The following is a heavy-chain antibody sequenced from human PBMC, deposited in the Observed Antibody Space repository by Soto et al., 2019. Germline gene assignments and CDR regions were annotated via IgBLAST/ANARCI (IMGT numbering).Heavy chain of an antibody. CDR2: INAGNGNT. Sequence: ASVKASCKASGYTFTSYAMHWVRHAPGQRLEWMGWINAGNGNTKYSQKFQGRVTITRDTSASTAYMELSSLRSEDTAVYYCARDVGYGLIDYWGQGTLVTVSS. J-gene: IGHJ4*02. CDR1: GYTFTSYA. V-gene: IGHV1-3*01. D-gene: IGHD5-18*01. CDR3: ARDVGYGLIDY.